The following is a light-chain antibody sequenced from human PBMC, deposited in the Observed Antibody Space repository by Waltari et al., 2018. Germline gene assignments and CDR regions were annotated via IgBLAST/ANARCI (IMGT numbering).Light chain of an antibody. CDR3: SSYTSSSLYV. Sequence: QSALTQPASVSGSPGQSITISCTGTSSDVGGYNYVSWYQQHPGKAPKLMCYDVSNRPSGVSNRFSGSKSGNTASLTISGLQAEDEADYYCSSYTSSSLYVFGTGTKVTVL. J-gene: IGLJ1*01. V-gene: IGLV2-14*03. CDR1: SSDVGGYNY. CDR2: DVS.